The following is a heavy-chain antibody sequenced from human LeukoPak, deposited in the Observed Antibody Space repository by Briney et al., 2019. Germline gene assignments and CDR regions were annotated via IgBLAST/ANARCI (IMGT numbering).Heavy chain of an antibody. D-gene: IGHD3-3*01. V-gene: IGHV3-33*01. CDR1: GFTFSSYG. CDR3: ARDRDYDFWSGYYSNYYYGMDV. CDR2: IWYDGSNK. Sequence: GGSLRLSCAASGFTFSSYGMHWVRQAPGKGLEWVAVIWYDGSNKYYADSVKGRFTISRDNSKNTLYLQMNSLRAEDTAVYYCARDRDYDFWSGYYSNYYYGMDVWGQGTTVTISS. J-gene: IGHJ6*02.